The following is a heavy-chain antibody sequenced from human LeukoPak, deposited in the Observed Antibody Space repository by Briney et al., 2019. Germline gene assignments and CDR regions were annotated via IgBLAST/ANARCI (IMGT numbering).Heavy chain of an antibody. J-gene: IGHJ4*02. CDR1: GGSIGSGGYS. CDR2: IYHSGGT. V-gene: IGHV4-30-2*01. Sequence: SETLSLTCAVSGGSIGSGGYSWSWIRQPPGKGLEWIGYIYHSGGTYYNPSLKSRVTISVDRSKNQFSLELNSVTAADTAVYYCARAPTVTSNGFDFWGQGTLVTVSS. CDR3: ARAPTVTSNGFDF. D-gene: IGHD4-17*01.